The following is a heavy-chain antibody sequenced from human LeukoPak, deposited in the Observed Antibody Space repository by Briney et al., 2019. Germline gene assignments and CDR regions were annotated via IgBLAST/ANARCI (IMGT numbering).Heavy chain of an antibody. CDR3: ASDLNGAGG. J-gene: IGHJ4*02. V-gene: IGHV3-7*01. CDR1: GLSFSGTW. Sequence: GGSLRLSCATSGLSFSGTWMTWVRQAPGKGLECVANIKPDGSQKYYLDSVKGRFTVSRDNAKNSLYLQMNSLRVEDTAIYFCASDLNGAGGWRQGTLVTVSS. D-gene: IGHD4/OR15-4a*01. CDR2: IKPDGSQK.